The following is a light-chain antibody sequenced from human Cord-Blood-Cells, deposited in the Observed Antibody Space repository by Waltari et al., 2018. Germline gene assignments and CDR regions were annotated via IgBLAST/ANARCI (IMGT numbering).Light chain of an antibody. J-gene: IGLJ3*02. CDR1: SSDVGRYNL. CDR3: SSYTSSSTFGV. Sequence: QSALTQPASVSGSPGQSITISCTGTSSDVGRYNLVSWYQQHPGKAPKLMIYDVSKRPSGVSNRFSGSNAGNTASLTISGLQAEDEADYYCSSYTSSSTFGVFGGGTKLTVL. CDR2: DVS. V-gene: IGLV2-14*02.